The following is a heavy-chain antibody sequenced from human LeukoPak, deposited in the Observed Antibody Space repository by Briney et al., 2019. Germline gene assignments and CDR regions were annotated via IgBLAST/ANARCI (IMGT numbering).Heavy chain of an antibody. V-gene: IGHV3-7*01. Sequence: GGSLRLSCAASGFTFSRYWMSWVRQAPGKGLEWVANIKQDGSEKYYVDSVKGRFTISRDNAKNSLYLQMNSLRVEDTAVYYCAREAGTGDYWGQGTLVTVSS. CDR2: IKQDGSEK. D-gene: IGHD1-14*01. J-gene: IGHJ4*02. CDR3: AREAGTGDY. CDR1: GFTFSRYW.